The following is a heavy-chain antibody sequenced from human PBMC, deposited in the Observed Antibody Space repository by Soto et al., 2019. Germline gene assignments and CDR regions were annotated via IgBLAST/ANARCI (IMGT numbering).Heavy chain of an antibody. CDR1: GFTFSDSS. V-gene: IGHV3-73*01. J-gene: IGHJ4*02. D-gene: IGHD3-22*01. Sequence: GGSLRLSCAASGFTFSDSSMHWVRQASGKGLEWLGRIRSKANNFATAYAASVKGRFTISRDDAKNTVYLQMNSLNSEDTAVYYCTRRSEYDSGGYYYAYDYWGQGTRVTVSS. CDR3: TRRSEYDSGGYYYAYDY. CDR2: IRSKANNFAT.